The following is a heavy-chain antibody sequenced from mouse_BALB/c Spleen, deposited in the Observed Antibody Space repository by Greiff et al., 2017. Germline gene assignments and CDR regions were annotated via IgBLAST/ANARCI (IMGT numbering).Heavy chain of an antibody. CDR2: ISSGGSYT. V-gene: IGHV5-6*03. Sequence: EVKLVESGGGLVQPGGSRKLSCAASGFTFSSYGMSWVRQTPDKRLEWVATISSGGSYTYHPDSVKGRFTISRDNAKNTLYLQMSSLKSEDTAMYYCARPFNWDVWYFDVWGAGTTVTVSS. CDR1: GFTFSSYG. CDR3: ARPFNWDVWYFDV. J-gene: IGHJ1*01. D-gene: IGHD4-1*01.